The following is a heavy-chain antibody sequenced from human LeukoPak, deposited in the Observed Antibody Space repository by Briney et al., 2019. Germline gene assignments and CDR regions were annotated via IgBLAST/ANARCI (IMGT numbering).Heavy chain of an antibody. Sequence: GESLKISCNGSGYSFTSYWIGCVRQVPGKGLEWMGIIYPGGSYTRYSPAFQGQCTLSADKSISTAYLQWSSLKAPDTAMYYCARHVRRMVRGVIINWFDPWGQGTLVTVSS. D-gene: IGHD3-10*01. V-gene: IGHV5-51*01. CDR2: IYPGGSYT. CDR1: GYSFTSYW. J-gene: IGHJ5*02. CDR3: ARHVRRMVRGVIINWFDP.